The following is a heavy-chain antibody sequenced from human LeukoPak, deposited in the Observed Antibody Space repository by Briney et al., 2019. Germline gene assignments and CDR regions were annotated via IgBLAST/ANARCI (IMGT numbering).Heavy chain of an antibody. D-gene: IGHD3-22*01. CDR1: GYSISSGYY. CDR2: IYHSGST. Sequence: SETLSLTCTVSGYSISSGYYWCWIRQPPGKGLEWIGSIYHSGSTYYNPSLKSRVTISVDTSKNQFSLKLSSVTAADTAVYYCASWDSSFFDYWGQGTLVTVSS. J-gene: IGHJ4*02. V-gene: IGHV4-38-2*02. CDR3: ASWDSSFFDY.